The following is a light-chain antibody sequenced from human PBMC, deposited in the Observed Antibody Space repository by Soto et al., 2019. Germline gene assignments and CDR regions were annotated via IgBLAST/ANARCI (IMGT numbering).Light chain of an antibody. J-gene: IGLJ1*01. CDR2: EVS. Sequence: QSVLTQPASVSGSPGQSITISCTGTSSDVGGYNSVSWYQQHPGKAPKLIIYEVSNRPSGISNRFSGSKSGNTASLTISGLQAEDEADYSCSSYTSSSTYVFGTGTKSPS. CDR1: SSDVGGYNS. CDR3: SSYTSSSTYV. V-gene: IGLV2-14*01.